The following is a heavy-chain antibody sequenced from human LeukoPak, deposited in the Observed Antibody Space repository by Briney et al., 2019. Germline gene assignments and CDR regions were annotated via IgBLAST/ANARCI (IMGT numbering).Heavy chain of an antibody. J-gene: IGHJ6*02. CDR2: ISSNSAYI. CDR1: GFSFSDYA. D-gene: IGHD2-2*01. CDR3: ARIFRYQLVDYYALDV. Sequence: GGSLRLSCAASGFSFSDYAMDWVRQAPGKGLEWVSAISSNSAYIYYADSVKGGFTISRDNAKSSVSLQMNSLRDDDTAVYYCARIFRYQLVDYYALDVWGQGTTVTVSS. V-gene: IGHV3-21*01.